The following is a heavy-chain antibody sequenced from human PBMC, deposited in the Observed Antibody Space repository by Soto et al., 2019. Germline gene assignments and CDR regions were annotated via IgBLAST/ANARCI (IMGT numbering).Heavy chain of an antibody. D-gene: IGHD3-9*01. Sequence: GGSLRLSCAASGFTFSSYSMNWVRQAPGKGLEWVSSISSSSSYIYYADSVKGRFTISRDNAKNSLYLQMNSLRAEDTAVYYCARVLRYFDWLLVMDYWGQGTLVTVSS. CDR1: GFTFSSYS. V-gene: IGHV3-21*01. J-gene: IGHJ4*02. CDR3: ARVLRYFDWLLVMDY. CDR2: ISSSSSYI.